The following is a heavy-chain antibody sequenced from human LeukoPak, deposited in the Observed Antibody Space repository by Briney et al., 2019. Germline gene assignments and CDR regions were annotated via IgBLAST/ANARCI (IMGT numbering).Heavy chain of an antibody. D-gene: IGHD1-26*01. Sequence: GGSLRLSCAASGFTFSSYGMHWVRQAPGKGLEWMAFIRYDGSNKYYADSVKGRFTISRDNSKNTLYLQMNSLRAEDTAVYYCAKDQNSGSYGPDDYWGQGTLVTVSS. J-gene: IGHJ4*02. CDR2: IRYDGSNK. CDR3: AKDQNSGSYGPDDY. V-gene: IGHV3-30*02. CDR1: GFTFSSYG.